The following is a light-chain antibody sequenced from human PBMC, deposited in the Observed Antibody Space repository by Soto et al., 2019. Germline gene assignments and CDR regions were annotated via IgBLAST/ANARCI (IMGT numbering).Light chain of an antibody. CDR2: EVS. V-gene: IGLV2-8*01. CDR3: SSYAGSNARV. CDR1: SSDVGDYNY. J-gene: IGLJ1*01. Sequence: QSVLTQPPSASGSPGQSVTISCTGTSSDVGDYNYVSWYQQYPGKAPKLMIYEVSKRPSGVPDRFSGSKSGNTASLTVSGXQAEDEADYYCSSYAGSNARVFGTGTKVT.